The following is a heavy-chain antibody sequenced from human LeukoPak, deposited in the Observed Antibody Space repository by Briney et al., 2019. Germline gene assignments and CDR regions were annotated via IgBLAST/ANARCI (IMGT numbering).Heavy chain of an antibody. CDR1: GFTFSRYS. D-gene: IGHD3-10*01. J-gene: IGHJ6*02. Sequence: GGSLRLSCAASGFTFSRYSMNWVRQAPGKGLEWVSSISDSSSYIYYADSVKGRFTISRDNAKNSLYLQMNCLRADDTAVYYCARDPGASHRYGVDVWGQGTTVTVSS. CDR2: ISDSSSYI. CDR3: ARDPGASHRYGVDV. V-gene: IGHV3-21*01.